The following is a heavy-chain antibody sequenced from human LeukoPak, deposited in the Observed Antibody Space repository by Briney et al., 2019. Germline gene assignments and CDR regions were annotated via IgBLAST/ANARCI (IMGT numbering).Heavy chain of an antibody. CDR1: GGSISSSSYY. CDR2: IYYSGST. V-gene: IGHV4-39*01. J-gene: IGHJ4*02. Sequence: PSETLSLTCNVSGGSISSSSYYWGWIRQPPGTGLEWIGSIYYSGSTYYNPSLKSRVTISVDTSKNQFSLKLSSVTAADTAVYYCARGDIVPDYWGQGTLVTVSS. D-gene: IGHD2-15*01. CDR3: ARGDIVPDY.